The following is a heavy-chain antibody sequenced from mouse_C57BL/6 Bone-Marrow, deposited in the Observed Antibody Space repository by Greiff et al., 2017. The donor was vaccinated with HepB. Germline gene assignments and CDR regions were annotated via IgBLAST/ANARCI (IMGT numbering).Heavy chain of an antibody. Sequence: VQLQESGPELVKPGASVKISCKASGYAFSSSWMNWVKQRPGKGLEWIGRIYPGDGDTNYNGKFKGKATLTADKSSSTAYMQLSSLTSEDSAVYFCARWVYSLYAMDDWGQGTSVTVSS. CDR1: GYAFSSSW. D-gene: IGHD3-1*01. J-gene: IGHJ4*01. CDR2: IYPGDGDT. V-gene: IGHV1-82*01. CDR3: ARWVYSLYAMDD.